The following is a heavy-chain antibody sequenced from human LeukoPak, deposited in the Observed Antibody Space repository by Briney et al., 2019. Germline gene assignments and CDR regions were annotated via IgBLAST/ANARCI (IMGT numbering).Heavy chain of an antibody. J-gene: IGHJ5*02. CDR3: ARGGSYSRGRLKRNWFDP. CDR2: INPNSGNT. Sequence: ASVKVSCKASGYTFTSYDINWVRQATGQGLEWMGWINPNSGNTGYAQKFQGRVTMTRNTSISTAYMELSSLRSEDTAVYYCARGGSYSRGRLKRNWFDPWGPGTLVTVSS. D-gene: IGHD6-13*01. V-gene: IGHV1-8*01. CDR1: GYTFTSYD.